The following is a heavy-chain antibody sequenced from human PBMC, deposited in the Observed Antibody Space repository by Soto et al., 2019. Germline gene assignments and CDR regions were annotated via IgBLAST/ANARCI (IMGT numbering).Heavy chain of an antibody. CDR3: ATLYSGYVDY. D-gene: IGHD5-12*01. V-gene: IGHV3-23*01. CDR1: GFTFITYA. J-gene: IGHJ4*02. Sequence: WGSLSLSCAASGFTFITYAMTWVRQAPGKGLEWVSAIGGSGGNIYYADSVKGRFTISRDNSKSTLYLQMNSLRVEDTAVYYCATLYSGYVDYWGQGTPVTV. CDR2: IGGSGGNI.